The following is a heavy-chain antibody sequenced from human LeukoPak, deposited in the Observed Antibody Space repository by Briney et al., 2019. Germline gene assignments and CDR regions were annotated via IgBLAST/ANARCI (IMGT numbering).Heavy chain of an antibody. D-gene: IGHD1-7*01. J-gene: IGHJ2*01. CDR1: GYTFTGYY. CDR3: ARGLWGRNYEDWYFDL. CDR2: INPSGVDT. V-gene: IGHV1-46*01. Sequence: ASVKVSCKASGYTFTGYYMHWVRQAPGQGLEWMGIINPSGVDTNYAEKFQGRVTMTRDTSTNTVYIKLSSLRSEDTAVYYCARGLWGRNYEDWYFDLWGRGTLVTVSS.